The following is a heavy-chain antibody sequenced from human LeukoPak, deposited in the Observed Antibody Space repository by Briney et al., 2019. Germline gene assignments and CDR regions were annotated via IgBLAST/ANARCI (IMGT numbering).Heavy chain of an antibody. CDR2: INPNSGGT. Sequence: ASVRVSCKASGYTFTGYYMHWVRQAPGQGLEWMGWINPNSGGTNYAQKFQGRVTMTRDTSISTAYMELSRLRSDDTAVYYCASLYYGDTHFDYWGQGTLVTVSS. D-gene: IGHD4-17*01. CDR3: ASLYYGDTHFDY. J-gene: IGHJ4*02. V-gene: IGHV1-2*02. CDR1: GYTFTGYY.